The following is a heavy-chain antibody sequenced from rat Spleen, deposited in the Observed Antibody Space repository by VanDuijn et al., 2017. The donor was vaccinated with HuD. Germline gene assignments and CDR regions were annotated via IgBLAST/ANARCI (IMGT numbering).Heavy chain of an antibody. J-gene: IGHJ2*01. V-gene: IGHV2S63*01. Sequence: EVQLVESGGGLVQPGRSLKLSCVASGFTFNNYWMTWIRQSPGKGLEWMGVIWTGGNTANNSLLKSRLSISRDTSKSQVFLKMNSLQTEDTATYYCARVGYSSYVRYFDYWGHGVMVTVSS. D-gene: IGHD1-2*01. CDR2: IWTGGNT. CDR1: GFTFNNYW. CDR3: ARVGYSSYVRYFDY.